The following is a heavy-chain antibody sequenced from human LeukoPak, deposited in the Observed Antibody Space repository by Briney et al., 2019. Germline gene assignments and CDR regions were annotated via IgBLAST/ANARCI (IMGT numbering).Heavy chain of an antibody. D-gene: IGHD1-26*01. V-gene: IGHV3-53*01. J-gene: IGHJ4*02. CDR2: IYSGGST. CDR3: AKDRSYSGYEPLDH. Sequence: AGGSLRLSCAASGFIVSSNYMSWVRQAPGKGLEWVSVIYSGGSTYYADSVKGRFTISRDNSKNTLYLQMNSLRAEDTAVYYCAKDRSYSGYEPLDHWGQGTLVNVSS. CDR1: GFIVSSNY.